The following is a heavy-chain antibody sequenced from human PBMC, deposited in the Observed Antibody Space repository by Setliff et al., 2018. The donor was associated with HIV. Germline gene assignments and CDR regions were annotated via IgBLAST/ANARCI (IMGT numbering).Heavy chain of an antibody. V-gene: IGHV4-61*08. J-gene: IGHJ4*02. CDR3: AREVVVILGSYYFDY. Sequence: KASETLSLTCTVTGGSISSGGFYWTWIRQHPGKGLEWIGYIYTSGSTDYNPSLKSRVTMSVDTSKNQFSLKLTSVTAADTAVYYCAREVVVILGSYYFDYWGQGTLVTVSS. CDR2: IYTSGST. D-gene: IGHD3-22*01. CDR1: GGSISSGGFY.